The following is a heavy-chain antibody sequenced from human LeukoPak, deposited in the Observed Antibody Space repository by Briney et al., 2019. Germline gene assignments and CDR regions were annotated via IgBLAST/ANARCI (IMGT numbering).Heavy chain of an antibody. CDR2: ISSSGSTI. CDR1: GFTFSDYY. V-gene: IGHV3-11*04. J-gene: IGHJ4*02. CDR3: ARVGGDYWKDNYYFDY. D-gene: IGHD2-21*02. Sequence: GGSLRLSCAASGFTFSDYYMSWIRQAPGKGLEWVSYISSSGSTIYYADSVKGRFTISRDNAKNSLYLQMNSLRADDTAVYYCARVGGDYWKDNYYFDYWGQGTLVTVSS.